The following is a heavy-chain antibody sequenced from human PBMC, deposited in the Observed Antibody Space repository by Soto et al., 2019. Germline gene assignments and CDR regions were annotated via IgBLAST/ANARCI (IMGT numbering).Heavy chain of an antibody. V-gene: IGHV3-23*01. CDR1: VLVYNRYA. CDR2: TSGTGGRT. D-gene: IGHD3-22*01. CDR3: ARGEGFYDSTGYSSPHVREG. J-gene: IGHJ6*02. Sequence: PPRASCEDSVLVYNRYAMSRVRTARGKGLEWVSGTSGTGGRTYYADSVKGRLTISRDNYKKTLYLQMNSLRAEDTALYYCARGEGFYDSTGYSSPHVREGWGQGTTVTV.